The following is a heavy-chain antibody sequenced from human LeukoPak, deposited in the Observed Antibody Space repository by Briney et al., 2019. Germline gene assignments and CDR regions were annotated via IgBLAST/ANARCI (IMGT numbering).Heavy chain of an antibody. CDR2: MNPNSGNT. V-gene: IGHV1-8*01. J-gene: IGHJ6*03. D-gene: IGHD2-15*01. CDR3: ARGLGYCSGGSCYIYYYYYYMDV. CDR1: GYTFTSYD. Sequence: ASVKVSCKASGYTFTSYDINWVRQATGQGLEWMGWMNPNSGNTGYAQKFQGRVTKTRNTSISTAYMELSSLRSEDTAVYYCARGLGYCSGGSCYIYYYYYYMDVWGKGTTVTVSS.